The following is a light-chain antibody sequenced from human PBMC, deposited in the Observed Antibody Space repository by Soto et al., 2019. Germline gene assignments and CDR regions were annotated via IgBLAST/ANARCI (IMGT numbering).Light chain of an antibody. CDR2: GND. J-gene: IGLJ3*02. CDR3: ATWDDSLNGWV. CDR1: SSNIGSNS. Sequence: QSVLTQPPSASGTPGQRVTISCSGSSSNIGSNSVNWYQHLPGPAPKLLIYGNDHRPSGVPDRFSGSRSGTSASLAISGLQSEDEADFYCATWDDSLNGWVFGGGTKLTVL. V-gene: IGLV1-44*01.